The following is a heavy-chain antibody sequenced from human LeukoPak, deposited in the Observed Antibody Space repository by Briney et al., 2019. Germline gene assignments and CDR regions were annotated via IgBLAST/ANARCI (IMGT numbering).Heavy chain of an antibody. CDR3: ASMIPSSPRAFDI. J-gene: IGHJ3*02. V-gene: IGHV1-69*04. CDR1: GGTFSSYA. CDR2: IIPILGIA. D-gene: IGHD3-22*01. Sequence: SVKVSCKASGGTFSSYAISWVRQAPGQGLEWMGRIIPILGIANYAQKFQGRVTITADKSTSTAYMELSSLRSEDTAVYYCASMIPSSPRAFDIWGQGTMVTVSS.